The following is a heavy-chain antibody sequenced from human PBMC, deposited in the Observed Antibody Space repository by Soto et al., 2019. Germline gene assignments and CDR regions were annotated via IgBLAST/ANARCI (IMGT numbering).Heavy chain of an antibody. CDR1: GFTFSSYG. J-gene: IGHJ4*02. V-gene: IGHV3-30*18. Sequence: PGGSLRLSCAASGFTFSSYGMHWVRQAPGKGLEWVAVISYDGSNKYYADSVKGRFTISRDNSKNTLYLQMNSLRAEDTAVYYCAKIATTWPSDSGNYYFDYWGQGTLVTVSS. D-gene: IGHD2-21*01. CDR3: AKIATTWPSDSGNYYFDY. CDR2: ISYDGSNK.